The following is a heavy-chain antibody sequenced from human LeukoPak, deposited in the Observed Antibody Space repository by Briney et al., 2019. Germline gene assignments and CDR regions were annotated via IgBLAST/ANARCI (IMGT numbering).Heavy chain of an antibody. CDR3: ARGGLTGTTIPYFDY. Sequence: HPGGSLRLSCTASEFTFSSYWVHWVRQPPGKGLVWVSRINSDGSSTSYADAVKGRFTISRDNAKNTLYLRMNSLRAEDTAVYYCARGGLTGTTIPYFDYWGQGTLVTVSS. V-gene: IGHV3-74*01. CDR2: INSDGSST. D-gene: IGHD1-7*01. J-gene: IGHJ4*02. CDR1: EFTFSSYW.